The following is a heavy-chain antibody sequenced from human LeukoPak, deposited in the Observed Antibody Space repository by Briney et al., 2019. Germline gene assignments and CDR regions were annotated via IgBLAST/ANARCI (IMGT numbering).Heavy chain of an antibody. D-gene: IGHD2-15*01. V-gene: IGHV3-7*05. J-gene: IGHJ4*02. CDR1: GFTFSNYW. CDR3: ARAISGGSPITASDY. CDR2: IQQDGGQK. Sequence: GGSLRLSCAASGFTFSNYWMSWVRQAPGKGLEWVANIQQDGGQKYYVDSVKGRFTISRDNAKNSLYLQMNSLRSDDTAVYYCARAISGGSPITASDYWGQGTLVTVSS.